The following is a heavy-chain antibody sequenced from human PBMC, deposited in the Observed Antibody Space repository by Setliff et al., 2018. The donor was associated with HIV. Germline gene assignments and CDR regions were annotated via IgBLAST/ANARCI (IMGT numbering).Heavy chain of an antibody. J-gene: IGHJ4*02. D-gene: IGHD6-19*01. V-gene: IGHV2-5*02. CDR2: IYWDDDK. Sequence: SGPTLVNPTQTLTLTCTFSEFSLSTSGVGVGWIRQPPGKALEWLALIYWDDDKRYSPSLKNRLTITKDTSNNQVVLTMTNMDPLDTATYYCAHNHLAVAGSHYFDYWGQGTLVTVSS. CDR3: AHNHLAVAGSHYFDY. CDR1: EFSLSTSGVG.